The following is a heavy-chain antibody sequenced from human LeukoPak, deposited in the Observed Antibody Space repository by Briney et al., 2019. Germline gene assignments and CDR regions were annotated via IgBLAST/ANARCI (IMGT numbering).Heavy chain of an antibody. V-gene: IGHV4-31*03. CDR3: ARDGYEDYYDSSGYPTAQDAFDI. CDR2: IYYSGST. Sequence: SQTLSLTCTVSGGSISSGGYYWSWIRQHPGKGLEWIGYIYYSGSTYYNRSLKSRVTISVDTSKNQFSLKLSSVTAADTAVYYCARDGYEDYYDSSGYPTAQDAFDIWGQGTMVTVSS. J-gene: IGHJ3*02. CDR1: GGSISSGGYY. D-gene: IGHD3-22*01.